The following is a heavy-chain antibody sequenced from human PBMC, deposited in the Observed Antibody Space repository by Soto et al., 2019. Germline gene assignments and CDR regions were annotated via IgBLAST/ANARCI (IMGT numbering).Heavy chain of an antibody. D-gene: IGHD2-8*01. CDR3: TTATSGIDI. Sequence: PGGSLRLSCAASGFTFSNAWMSWVRQAPGKGLEWLGSIKSRTDGGTTDYAAPVKDRITISRDDSKTALYLQMNSLKTEDTAVYYCTTATSGIDIWGQGTMVTVS. CDR1: GFTFSNAW. CDR2: IKSRTDGGTT. J-gene: IGHJ3*02. V-gene: IGHV3-15*01.